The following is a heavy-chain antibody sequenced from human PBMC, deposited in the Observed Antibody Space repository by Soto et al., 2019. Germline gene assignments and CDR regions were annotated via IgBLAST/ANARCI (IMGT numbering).Heavy chain of an antibody. D-gene: IGHD1-20*01. Sequence: PSETLSLTCTVSGGSISSSSYYWGWIRQPPGKGLEWIGSIYYSGSTYYNPSLKSRVTISVDTSKNQFSLKLSSVTAADTAVYYCARLNWNHGNYYGMDVWGQGTTVTVSS. CDR2: IYYSGST. CDR1: GGSISSSSYY. CDR3: ARLNWNHGNYYGMDV. J-gene: IGHJ6*02. V-gene: IGHV4-39*07.